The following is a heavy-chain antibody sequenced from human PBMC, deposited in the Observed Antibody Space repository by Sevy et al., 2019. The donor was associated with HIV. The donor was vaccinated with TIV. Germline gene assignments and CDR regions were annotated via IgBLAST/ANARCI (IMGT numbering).Heavy chain of an antibody. D-gene: IGHD2-8*01. J-gene: IGHJ3*02. V-gene: IGHV3-9*01. CDR2: VSWNSAYI. CDR3: VKGAMVALMDLYDCFHI. CDR1: GFTFDDYA. Sequence: GGSLRLSCAASGFTFDDYAMHWVRHTPRKGLEWVSSVSWNSAYIKYADTVKGGFTISGDNTKKSLYLQMSSVRVEDTALYYCVKGAMVALMDLYDCFHIWGRGTMVTVSS.